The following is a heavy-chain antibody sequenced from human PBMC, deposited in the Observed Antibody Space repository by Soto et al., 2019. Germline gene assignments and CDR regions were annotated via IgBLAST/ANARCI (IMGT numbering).Heavy chain of an antibody. V-gene: IGHV3-23*01. CDR2: ISASGGST. Sequence: GGSLRLSCAASGFSFSSYAMSWVRQAPGKGLEWASGISASGGSTYYADSVKGRFTISRDNSKNTLYLQMNSLRAENTAVYYCAKSPESYYDIWSGYLDYWGQGTLVTVSS. CDR1: GFSFSSYA. CDR3: AKSPESYYDIWSGYLDY. J-gene: IGHJ4*02. D-gene: IGHD3-3*01.